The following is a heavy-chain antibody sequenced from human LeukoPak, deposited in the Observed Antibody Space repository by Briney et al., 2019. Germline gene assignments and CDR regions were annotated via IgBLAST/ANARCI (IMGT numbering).Heavy chain of an antibody. J-gene: IGHJ4*02. CDR1: GGSIRSSSYY. V-gene: IGHV4-39*07. CDR3: ARDRDGYNRIDY. D-gene: IGHD5-24*01. CDR2: IYSSGFT. Sequence: SETLSLTCSVSGGSIRSSSYYWAWIRQPPGEGLEWIGSIYSSGFTSYKPSLKSRLTISVDTSKNQFSLKLSSVTAADTAVYYCARDRDGYNRIDYWGQGTLVTVSS.